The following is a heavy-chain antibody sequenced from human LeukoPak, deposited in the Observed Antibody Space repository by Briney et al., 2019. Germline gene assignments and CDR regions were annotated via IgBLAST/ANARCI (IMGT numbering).Heavy chain of an antibody. Sequence: SETLSLTCTVSGGSISSYYWSWIRQPPGKGLEWIGYIYYSGSTNYNPSLKSRVTISVDTSKNQFSLKLSSVTAADTAVYYCARDEVEGYGMDVWGQGTTVTVSS. V-gene: IGHV4-59*01. J-gene: IGHJ6*02. CDR2: IYYSGST. CDR3: ARDEVEGYGMDV. CDR1: GGSISSYY.